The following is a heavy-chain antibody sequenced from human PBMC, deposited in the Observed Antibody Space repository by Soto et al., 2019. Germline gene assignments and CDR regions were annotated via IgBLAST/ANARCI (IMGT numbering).Heavy chain of an antibody. V-gene: IGHV1-24*01. J-gene: IGHJ3*02. CDR2: FDPEDGET. CDR1: GYTLTELS. D-gene: IGHD7-27*01. Sequence: ASVKVSCKVSGYTLTELSMHWVRQAPGKGLEWMGGFDPEDGETIYAQKFQGRVTMTEDTSTDTAGMELSSMRSEDTAVYYCATDLRGWTGDAGAFDIWGQGTMVTVSS. CDR3: ATDLRGWTGDAGAFDI.